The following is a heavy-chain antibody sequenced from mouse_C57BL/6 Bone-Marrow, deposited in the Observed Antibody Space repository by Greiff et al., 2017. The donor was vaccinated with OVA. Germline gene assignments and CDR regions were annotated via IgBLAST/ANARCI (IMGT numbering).Heavy chain of an antibody. CDR2: IWSGGSP. CDR3: AKSSLGGFAY. J-gene: IGHJ3*01. D-gene: IGHD3-1*01. Sequence: VQLQQSGPGLVQPSQSLSITCTVSGFSLTSYGVHWVRQPPGKGLEWLGVIWSGGSPDYNTAFISRLSISKDNSKIQVFFKMNSRQADDTAIYYCAKSSLGGFAYWGQGTLVTVSA. V-gene: IGHV2-4*01. CDR1: GFSLTSYG.